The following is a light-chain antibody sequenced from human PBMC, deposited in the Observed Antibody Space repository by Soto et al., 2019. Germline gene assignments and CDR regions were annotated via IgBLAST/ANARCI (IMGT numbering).Light chain of an antibody. J-gene: IGLJ2*01. CDR3: QSYDSSLSGMV. CDR2: GNT. Sequence: QSVLTQPPSVSGAPGQRLTISCTGGRSNIGAYDVHWYHQLPGIAPKLLIFGNTNRPSGVPDRFSGSKSGTSASLAITGLQAEDEGDYYCQSYDSSLSGMVFGGGTKLTVL. CDR1: RSNIGAYD. V-gene: IGLV1-40*01.